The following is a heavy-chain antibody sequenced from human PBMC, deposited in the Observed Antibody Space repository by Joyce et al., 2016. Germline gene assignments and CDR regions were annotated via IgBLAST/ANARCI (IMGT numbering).Heavy chain of an antibody. Sequence: QVQLVQSGAEVKKPGASVKVSCKASGYTFTSYGITWGRQAPGQGLEWMGWISAYNGNTNYAQKIQGRVTMTTDTSTSTVYMELRSLTSDDTAVYYCARGPHITMIVVVIDAFDIWGQGTMVTVSS. V-gene: IGHV1-18*01. D-gene: IGHD3-22*01. CDR3: ARGPHITMIVVVIDAFDI. J-gene: IGHJ3*02. CDR2: ISAYNGNT. CDR1: GYTFTSYG.